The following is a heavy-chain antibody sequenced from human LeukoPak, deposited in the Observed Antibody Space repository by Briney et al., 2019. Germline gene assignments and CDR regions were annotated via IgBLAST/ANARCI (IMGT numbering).Heavy chain of an antibody. CDR2: IYYTGST. J-gene: IGHJ3*02. CDR3: ARPHHYYGSGSYLDAFDI. CDR1: GGSISNYY. V-gene: IGHV4-59*08. Sequence: SETLSLTCTVSGGSISNYYWSWIRQPPGKGLEWIGYIYYTGSTNYNPSLKSRVTISVDTSRNQFSLKLSSVTAADTAVYYCARPHHYYGSGSYLDAFDIWGQGTMVTVSS. D-gene: IGHD3-10*01.